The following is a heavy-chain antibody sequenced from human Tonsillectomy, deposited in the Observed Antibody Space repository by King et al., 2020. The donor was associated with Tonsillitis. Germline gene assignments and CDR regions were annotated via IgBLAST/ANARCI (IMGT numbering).Heavy chain of an antibody. V-gene: IGHV3-7*01. CDR1: GFTFSSYW. J-gene: IGHJ4*02. D-gene: IGHD5-12*01. CDR2: IKQDGGEK. CDR3: ARVPRGYSGYDPACDY. Sequence: VQLVESGGGLVQPGGSLRLSCAASGFTFSSYWMTWVRQAPGKGLEWVANIKQDGGEKHYVDSVKGRFTISRDNAKNSLYLQMNSLRAEVTAVYYCARVPRGYSGYDPACDYGGQGTLVTVSS.